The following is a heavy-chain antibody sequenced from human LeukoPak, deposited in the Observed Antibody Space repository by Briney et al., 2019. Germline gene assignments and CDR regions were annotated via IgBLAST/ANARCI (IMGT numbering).Heavy chain of an antibody. J-gene: IGHJ4*02. D-gene: IGHD3-10*01. CDR1: GYSISSGYY. Sequence: SETLSLTCTVSGYSISSGYYWGWIRQPPGKGLEWIGSIYHSGSTNYNPSLKSRVTISVDTSKNQFSLKLSSVTAADTAVYYCARGLRLLWFGELLYYFDYWGQGTLVTVSS. CDR2: IYHSGST. V-gene: IGHV4-38-2*02. CDR3: ARGLRLLWFGELLYYFDY.